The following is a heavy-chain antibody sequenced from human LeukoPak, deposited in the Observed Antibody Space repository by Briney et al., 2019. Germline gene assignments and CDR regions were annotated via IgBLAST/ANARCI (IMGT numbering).Heavy chain of an antibody. CDR1: GFPVSINS. CDR2: IYSGGNT. Sequence: GGSLRLSCTVSGFPVSINSMSWVRQAPGKGLEWVSFIYSGGNTHYSDSVKGRFTISRDKSKKNLYLQMNSLRAEDTAVYYCARRAGEYSHPYDYGGQGTLVTVS. V-gene: IGHV3-53*01. J-gene: IGHJ4*02. CDR3: ARRAGEYSHPYDY. D-gene: IGHD4-17*01.